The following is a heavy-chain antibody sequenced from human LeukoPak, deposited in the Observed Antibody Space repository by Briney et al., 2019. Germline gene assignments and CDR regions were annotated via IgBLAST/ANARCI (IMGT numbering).Heavy chain of an antibody. V-gene: IGHV3-23*01. CDR2: ISFSGRST. J-gene: IGHJ4*02. CDR3: AKDREKAVGATIFDH. Sequence: GGSLRLSCAVSGFTCSAYAMSWVRQAPGKGLEWVLGISFSGRSTNYADSVKGRFIISRDNSNNTLYLQMNSLRAEDTAVYYCAKDREKAVGATIFDHWGQGTLVTVSS. CDR1: GFTCSAYA. D-gene: IGHD1-26*01.